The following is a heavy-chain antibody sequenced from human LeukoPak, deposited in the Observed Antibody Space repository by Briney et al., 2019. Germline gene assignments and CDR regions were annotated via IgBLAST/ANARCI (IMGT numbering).Heavy chain of an antibody. D-gene: IGHD6-19*01. CDR3: ARGVTGGWYGDFQH. J-gene: IGHJ1*01. CDR2: IYYSGST. Sequence: SETLSLTCTVSGVSINTYFWSWIRQPPGKGLEWIGYIYYSGSTNYNPSLKSRVTISVDTSKNQFSLKLSSVSAADTAVYYCARGVTGGWYGDFQHWGQGTLVTVSS. V-gene: IGHV4-59*01. CDR1: GVSINTYF.